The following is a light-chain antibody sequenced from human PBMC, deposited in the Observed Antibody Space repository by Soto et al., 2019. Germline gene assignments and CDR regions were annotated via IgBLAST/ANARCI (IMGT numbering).Light chain of an antibody. CDR3: QQYGSSPRT. J-gene: IGKJ1*01. CDR1: QSVSSTF. V-gene: IGKV3-20*01. CDR2: GAS. Sequence: EIVLTQSPGTLSLYPGERATLSCRASQSVSSTFFAWYQQKPGQPPRLLIYGASSRATGIPDRFSGSGSGTDFTLTISRLEPEDFAVYYCQQYGSSPRTFGQGTKVEIK.